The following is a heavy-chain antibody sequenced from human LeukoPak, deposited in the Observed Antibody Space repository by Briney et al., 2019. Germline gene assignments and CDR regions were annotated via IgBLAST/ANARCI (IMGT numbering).Heavy chain of an antibody. CDR1: GFTFSGFS. V-gene: IGHV3-48*01. J-gene: IGHJ4*02. Sequence: GGSLRLSCTASGFTFSGFSMHWVRQAPGRGLEWLSYISTSSRSTYYADSVKGRFTISRDNAKNTLFLDMHSLRPGDSAVYYCARSAVRGVACDYWGQGTLLTVSS. CDR2: ISTSSRST. D-gene: IGHD3-10*01. CDR3: ARSAVRGVACDY.